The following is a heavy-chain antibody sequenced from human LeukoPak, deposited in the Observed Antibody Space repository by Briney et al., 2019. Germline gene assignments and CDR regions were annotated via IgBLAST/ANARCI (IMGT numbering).Heavy chain of an antibody. J-gene: IGHJ4*02. CDR2: IYYSGST. CDR3: AREFTVSHQPRFDY. V-gene: IGHV4-39*02. CDR1: GRSISSSSYY. Sequence: SETLSLTCTVSGRSISSSSYYGGGIRQPPGKGLEWIGSIYYSGSTSYNPSLKSRVTISVDTSKNQFSLKLTPVTAAHTALCYCAREFTVSHQPRFDYWGQGTLVTVSS. D-gene: IGHD5/OR15-5a*01.